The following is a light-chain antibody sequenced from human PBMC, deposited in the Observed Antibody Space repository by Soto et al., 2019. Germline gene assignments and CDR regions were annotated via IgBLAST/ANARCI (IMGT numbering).Light chain of an antibody. J-gene: IGLJ2*01. Sequence: QSALTQPPSASGSPGQSVTISCTGTSSDVGGYNYVSWYQQHPGKAPKLMIYEVSKRPSGVPDRFSGSKSGNTASLPVSGLQAEDEAEYYCSSYAGSNKLVFGGGTQLTVL. V-gene: IGLV2-8*01. CDR3: SSYAGSNKLV. CDR2: EVS. CDR1: SSDVGGYNY.